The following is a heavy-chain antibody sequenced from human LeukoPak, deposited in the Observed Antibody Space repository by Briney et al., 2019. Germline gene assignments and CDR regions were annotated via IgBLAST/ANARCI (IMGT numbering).Heavy chain of an antibody. J-gene: IGHJ4*02. CDR3: ARDADYYDSSGYPDY. V-gene: IGHV1-69*05. Sequence: SVKVSCKASGGTFSSYAISWVRQAPGQGLEWMGGIIPIFGTANYAQKLQGRVTMTTDTSTSTAYMELRSLRSDDTAVYYCARDADYYDSSGYPDYWGQGTLVTVSS. D-gene: IGHD3-22*01. CDR1: GGTFSSYA. CDR2: IIPIFGTA.